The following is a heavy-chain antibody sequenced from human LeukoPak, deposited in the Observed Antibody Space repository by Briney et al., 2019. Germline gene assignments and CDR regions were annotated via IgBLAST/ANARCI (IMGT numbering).Heavy chain of an antibody. D-gene: IGHD6-19*01. Sequence: GGSLRLSCAASGFTFSSYAMSWVRQAPGKGLEWVSAISGSGGSTYYADSVKGRFTISRDNSMNTLYLQMNSLRAEDTAVYYCATTHPEDRWLVYYFDYWGQGTLVTVSS. CDR2: ISGSGGST. V-gene: IGHV3-23*01. J-gene: IGHJ4*02. CDR1: GFTFSSYA. CDR3: ATTHPEDRWLVYYFDY.